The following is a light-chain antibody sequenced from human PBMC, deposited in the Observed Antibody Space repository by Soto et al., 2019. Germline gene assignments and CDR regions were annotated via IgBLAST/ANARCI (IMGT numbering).Light chain of an antibody. CDR1: QSINNY. CDR3: QHYNSYSEA. J-gene: IGKJ1*01. CDR2: KAS. Sequence: DIRLAQSPSSLSASVGDRFTITCRSSQSINNYLNWYQQKPGKATKLLIYKASTLKSGVPSRFSGSGSGTEFTLTISSLQPDDFETYYCQHYNSYSEAFGQGTKVDI. V-gene: IGKV1-5*03.